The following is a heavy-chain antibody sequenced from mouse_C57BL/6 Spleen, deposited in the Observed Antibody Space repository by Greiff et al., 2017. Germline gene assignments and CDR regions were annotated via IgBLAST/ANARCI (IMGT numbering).Heavy chain of an antibody. Sequence: QVQLKESGAELVKPGASVKISCKASGYAFSSYWMNWVKQRPGKGLEWIGQIYPGDGDTNYNGKFKGKATLTADKSSSTAYMRLSSLTSEDSAVYFCAVYYDYPYYAMDYWGQGTSVTVSS. V-gene: IGHV1-80*01. CDR3: AVYYDYPYYAMDY. J-gene: IGHJ4*01. CDR1: GYAFSSYW. CDR2: IYPGDGDT. D-gene: IGHD2-4*01.